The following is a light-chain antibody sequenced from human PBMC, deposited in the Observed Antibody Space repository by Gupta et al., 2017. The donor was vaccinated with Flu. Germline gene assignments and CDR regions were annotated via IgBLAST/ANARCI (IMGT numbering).Light chain of an antibody. Sequence: RVTISCSGSRSNIGRNSVNWYQQLPGTAPNLLIHIDNRRPSGVPDRFSGAKSGTSAALSISGLQAEDEADYYCVTWDDSRAGLVFGGGTKLTVL. J-gene: IGLJ3*02. CDR1: RSNIGRNS. CDR3: VTWDDSRAGLV. CDR2: IDN. V-gene: IGLV1-44*01.